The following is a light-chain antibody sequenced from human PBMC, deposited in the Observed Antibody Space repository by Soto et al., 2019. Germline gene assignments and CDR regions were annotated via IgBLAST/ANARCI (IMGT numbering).Light chain of an antibody. CDR1: SVRIASNY. CDR3: QSYDSSNYWV. J-gene: IGLJ3*02. V-gene: IGLV6-57*01. Sequence: NFMLTQPHSMSESPGKTVTISCTRSSVRIASNYVQWYQQRPGSSPTTVIYEDNQRPSGVPDRFSGSIDSSSNSASLTISGLKTEDEADYYCQSYDSSNYWVFGGGTKLTVL. CDR2: EDN.